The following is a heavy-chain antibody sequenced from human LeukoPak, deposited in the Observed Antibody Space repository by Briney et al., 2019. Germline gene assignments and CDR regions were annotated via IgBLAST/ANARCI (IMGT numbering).Heavy chain of an antibody. V-gene: IGHV3-48*03. CDR2: ISSSGSTI. CDR1: GFTFSSYE. Sequence: GGSLRLSCAASGFTFSSYEMNWVRQAPGKGLEWVSYISSSGSTIYYADSVKGRFTISRDNAKNSLYLQMNSLRAEDTAVYYCARDQYGGGYHYWGQGTLVTVSS. CDR3: ARDQYGGGYHY. D-gene: IGHD5-12*01. J-gene: IGHJ4*02.